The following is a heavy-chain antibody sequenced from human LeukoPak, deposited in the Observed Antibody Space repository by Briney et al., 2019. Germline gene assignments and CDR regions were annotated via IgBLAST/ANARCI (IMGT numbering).Heavy chain of an antibody. CDR1: GFTFSSYE. D-gene: IGHD3-22*01. Sequence: GGSLRLSCAASGFTFSSYEMNWVRQAPGKGPEWVSYISSIGSTIYYADSVNGRSTISRDNAKNSLYLQMNSLRAEDTAVYYCEGSAYYRAFDYWGQGTLVTVSS. CDR3: EGSAYYRAFDY. J-gene: IGHJ4*02. V-gene: IGHV3-48*03. CDR2: ISSIGSTI.